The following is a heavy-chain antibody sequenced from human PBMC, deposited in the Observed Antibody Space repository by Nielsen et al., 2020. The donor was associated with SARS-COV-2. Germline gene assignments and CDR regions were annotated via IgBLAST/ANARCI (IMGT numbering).Heavy chain of an antibody. CDR2: NIPIFGTA. J-gene: IGHJ4*02. CDR1: GGTFSSYA. D-gene: IGHD3-22*01. V-gene: IGHV1-69*13. Sequence: SVKVSCKASGGTFSSYAISWVRQAPGQGLEWMGGNIPIFGTANYAQKFQGRVTITADESTSTAYMELSSLRSEDTAVYYCARVFIHYDSSGYYSPLGYFDYWGQGTLVTVSS. CDR3: ARVFIHYDSSGYYSPLGYFDY.